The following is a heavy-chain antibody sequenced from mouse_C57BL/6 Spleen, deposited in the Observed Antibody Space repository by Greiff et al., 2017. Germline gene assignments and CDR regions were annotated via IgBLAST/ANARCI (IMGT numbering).Heavy chain of an antibody. CDR2: IDPSDSET. D-gene: IGHD2-3*01. Sequence: QVQLQQPGAELVRPGSSVKLSCKASGYTFTSYWMHWVKQRPIQGLEWIGNIDPSDSETHYNQKFKDKATLTVDKSSSTAYMQLSSLTSEGSAVYYCARRRDGYPYWYFDVWGTGTTVTVSS. V-gene: IGHV1-52*01. CDR3: ARRRDGYPYWYFDV. CDR1: GYTFTSYW. J-gene: IGHJ1*03.